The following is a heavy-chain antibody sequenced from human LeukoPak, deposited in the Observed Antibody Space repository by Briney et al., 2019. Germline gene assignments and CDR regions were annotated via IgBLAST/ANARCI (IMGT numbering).Heavy chain of an antibody. D-gene: IGHD1-26*01. CDR2: ISSYGHSHST. CDR3: AKDLKVGSIYPGTFDI. V-gene: IGHV3-23*01. J-gene: IGHJ3*02. Sequence: RGSLRLSCAASGFAFSIYAMSWVRQAPGKGLVWVSAISSYGHSHSTYYADSVKGRFTISRDNSKNTLYLQMNSLIAEDTAVYYCAKDLKVGSIYPGTFDIWGQGTMVTVSS. CDR1: GFAFSIYA.